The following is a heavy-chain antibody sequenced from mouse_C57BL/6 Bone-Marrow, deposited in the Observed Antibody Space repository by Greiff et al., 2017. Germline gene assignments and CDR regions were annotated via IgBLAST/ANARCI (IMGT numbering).Heavy chain of an antibody. CDR2: IHPSDSDT. CDR1: GYTFTSYW. CDR3: AISHYYGSSYGFAY. V-gene: IGHV1-74*01. J-gene: IGHJ3*01. D-gene: IGHD1-1*01. Sequence: QVQLKQPGAELVKPGASVKVSCKASGYTFTSYWMHWVKQRPGQGLEWIGRIHPSDSDTNYNQKFKGKATLTVDKSSSTAYMQLSSLTSEDSAVYYCAISHYYGSSYGFAYWGQGTLVTVSA.